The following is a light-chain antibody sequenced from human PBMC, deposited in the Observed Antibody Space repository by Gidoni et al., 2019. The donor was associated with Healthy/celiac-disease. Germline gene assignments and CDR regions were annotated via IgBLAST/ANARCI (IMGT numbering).Light chain of an antibody. V-gene: IGLV3-25*03. CDR3: QSADSSGTWV. Sequence: SYELTPPPSVSVSPGQTARITCSGDALPKQYAYWYQQKPGQDPVLVIDKDSERPSGIPERFSGSSSGTTVTLTISGVQAEDEADYYCQSADSSGTWVFGGGTKLTVL. CDR2: KDS. CDR1: ALPKQY. J-gene: IGLJ3*02.